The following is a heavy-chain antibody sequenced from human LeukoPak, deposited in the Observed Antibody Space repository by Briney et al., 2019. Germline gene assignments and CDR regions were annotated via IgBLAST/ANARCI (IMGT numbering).Heavy chain of an antibody. Sequence: PGRSLRLSCAASGFTFSSYGMHWVRQAPGKGLEWVAVISYDGSNKYYADSVKGRFTISRDNSKNTLYLQMNSLRAEDTAVYYCAKDTYCSGGSCYPEYFQHWGQGTLVTVCS. CDR2: ISYDGSNK. V-gene: IGHV3-30*18. D-gene: IGHD2-15*01. CDR3: AKDTYCSGGSCYPEYFQH. J-gene: IGHJ1*01. CDR1: GFTFSSYG.